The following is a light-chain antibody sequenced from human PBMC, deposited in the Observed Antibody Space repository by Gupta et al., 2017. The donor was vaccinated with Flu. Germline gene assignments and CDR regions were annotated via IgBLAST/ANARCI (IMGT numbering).Light chain of an antibody. CDR1: QSISSW. V-gene: IGKV1-5*03. Sequence: ASVGDRGTITCRASQSISSWLAWYQQKPGKAPKLLIYKASSLESGVPSRFSGRGSGTEFTLTISSLQPDDFATYYCQQSLFTFGPGTKVDIK. J-gene: IGKJ3*01. CDR3: QQSLFT. CDR2: KAS.